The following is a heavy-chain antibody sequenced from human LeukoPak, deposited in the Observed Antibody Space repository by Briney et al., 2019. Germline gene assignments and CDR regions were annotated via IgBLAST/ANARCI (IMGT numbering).Heavy chain of an antibody. CDR3: ATPQTVGATKAFGY. J-gene: IGHJ4*02. V-gene: IGHV4-34*01. D-gene: IGHD1-26*01. CDR2: INHSGST. Sequence: SETLSLTCAVYGGSFSGYYWSWIRQPPGKGLEWIGEINHSGSTNYNPSLKSRVTISVDTSKNQFSLKLSSVTAADTAVYYCATPQTVGATKAFGYGGQGTLVTVS. CDR1: GGSFSGYY.